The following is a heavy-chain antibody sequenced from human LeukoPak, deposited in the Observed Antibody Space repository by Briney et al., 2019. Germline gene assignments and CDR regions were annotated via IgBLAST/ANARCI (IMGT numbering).Heavy chain of an antibody. CDR2: IWYDGSYK. CDR3: ARDPTAYYDSSGYYLNTIDY. Sequence: PGRSLRLSCAASGFTFSSYGMHWVRQAPGKGLEWVAVIWYDGSYKYYADSVKGRFTISRDNSKNTLYLQMNSLRAEDTAVYYCARDPTAYYDSSGYYLNTIDYRGQGTLVTVSS. V-gene: IGHV3-33*01. J-gene: IGHJ4*02. CDR1: GFTFSSYG. D-gene: IGHD3-22*01.